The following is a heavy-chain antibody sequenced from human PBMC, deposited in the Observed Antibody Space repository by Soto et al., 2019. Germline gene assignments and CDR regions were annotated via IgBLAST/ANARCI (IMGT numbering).Heavy chain of an antibody. CDR1: GFSFRSYA. V-gene: IGHV3-23*01. D-gene: IGHD3-3*01. CDR2: ISANGGST. J-gene: IGHJ6*02. Sequence: EVQLLESGGGLVPPGGSLSLSCAASGFSFRSYAMTWVRQAPGKGLEWVSSISANGGSTYYADSVRGRFTISRDNSRNTLYLQMNTLRAEDTALYYCAKEKGFLEGLGPTRAVDVWGQGTSVTVSS. CDR3: AKEKGFLEGLGPTRAVDV.